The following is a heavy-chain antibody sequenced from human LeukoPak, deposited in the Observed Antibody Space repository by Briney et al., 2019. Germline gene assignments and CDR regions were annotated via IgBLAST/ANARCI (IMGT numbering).Heavy chain of an antibody. J-gene: IGHJ6*03. D-gene: IGHD3-10*01. V-gene: IGHV4-39*01. Sequence: SETLSLTCTVSGGSISSSSYYWGWIRQPPGKGLEWIGSIYYSGSTYYNPSLKSRVTISVDTSKNQFSLKLSSVTAADTAVYYCARHVELREVRGVMVVYYYYMDVWGKGTTVTISS. CDR2: IYYSGST. CDR3: ARHVELREVRGVMVVYYYYMDV. CDR1: GGSISSSSYY.